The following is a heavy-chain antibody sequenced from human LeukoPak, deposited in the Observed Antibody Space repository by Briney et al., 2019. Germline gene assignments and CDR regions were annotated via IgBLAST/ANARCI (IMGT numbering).Heavy chain of an antibody. D-gene: IGHD6-13*01. CDR3: ARGAAAGTWRFDY. V-gene: IGHV4-59*08. CDR1: GGSISSYY. J-gene: IGHJ4*02. CDR2: IYYSGSN. Sequence: SETLSLTCTVSGGSISSYYWSWIRQPPGKGREWIGYIYYSGSNNYNPSLKSRVTISVDTSKNQFSLKLSSVTAADTAVYYCARGAAAGTWRFDYWGQGTLVTVSS.